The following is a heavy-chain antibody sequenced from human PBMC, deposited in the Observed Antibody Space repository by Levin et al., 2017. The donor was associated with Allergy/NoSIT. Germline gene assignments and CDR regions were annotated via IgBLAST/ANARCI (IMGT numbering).Heavy chain of an antibody. J-gene: IGHJ4*02. CDR2: ISSSSSTI. CDR1: GFTFRRYG. D-gene: IGHD2-2*01. V-gene: IGHV3-48*02. CDR3: ARAPHEFSSSFDH. Sequence: PGGSLRLSCAASGFTFRRYGMNWVRQAPGKGLEWISYISSSSSTIYYADSVRGRFTLSRDNAKNSLSLQMNSLRDEDTAVYYCARAPHEFSSSFDHWGQGTLVTVSS.